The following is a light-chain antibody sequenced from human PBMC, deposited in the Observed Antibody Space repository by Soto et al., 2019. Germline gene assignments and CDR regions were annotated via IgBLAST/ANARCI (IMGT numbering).Light chain of an antibody. V-gene: IGKV1-33*01. Sequence: DIQMTQSPSSLSASVGDRVTITCQASQDISNYLNWYQQKPGKAPKLLIYDASNLETGVPSRFSGSGSGTDFTFTISRLQPEDIAKYYCQQYDNLSWTFGQGTKVEIK. CDR2: DAS. CDR1: QDISNY. CDR3: QQYDNLSWT. J-gene: IGKJ1*01.